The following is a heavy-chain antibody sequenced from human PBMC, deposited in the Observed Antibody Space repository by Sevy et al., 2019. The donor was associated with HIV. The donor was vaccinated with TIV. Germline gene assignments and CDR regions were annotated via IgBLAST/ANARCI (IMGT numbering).Heavy chain of an antibody. D-gene: IGHD2-21*02. J-gene: IGHJ2*01. CDR3: ARGDGGGDDWYFDF. Sequence: GGSLRLSCVASGFTVSTNYMSWIRQAPGKGLDWVSVIYTGGGTYYSDSAEGRFTISRDTSENTSYLLMNSMRTVEAAVYYGARGDGGGDDWYFDFWGRGTLVTVSS. CDR2: IYTGGGT. CDR1: GFTVSTNY. V-gene: IGHV3-53*01.